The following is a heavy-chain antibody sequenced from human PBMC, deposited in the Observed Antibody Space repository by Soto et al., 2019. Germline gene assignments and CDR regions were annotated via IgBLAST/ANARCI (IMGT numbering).Heavy chain of an antibody. D-gene: IGHD3-9*01. Sequence: HGQLVQSGAEVKGPGSSVKVSCRASGGTFIYYAFNWVRQAPGQGLEWLGGIIPVFGTTDYAPSFHDRITLTADKSTNTTSLEVFDLRYEDTGTYYCSRGGLHLADRTGYSFESWGQVALVTVSS. CDR2: IIPVFGTT. V-gene: IGHV1-69*06. CDR3: SRGGLHLADRTGYSFES. J-gene: IGHJ1*01. CDR1: GGTFIYYA.